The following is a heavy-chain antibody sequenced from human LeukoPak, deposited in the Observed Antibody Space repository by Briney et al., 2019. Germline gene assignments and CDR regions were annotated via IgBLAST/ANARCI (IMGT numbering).Heavy chain of an antibody. Sequence: EASVEVSCKASGGTFSSYAISWVRQAPGQGLEWMGGIIPIFGTANYAQKFQGRVTITADESTSTAYMELSSLRSEDTAVYYCARVLSSSSWFDPWGQGTLVTVSS. J-gene: IGHJ5*02. D-gene: IGHD6-6*01. CDR1: GGTFSSYA. CDR3: ARVLSSSSWFDP. V-gene: IGHV1-69*13. CDR2: IIPIFGTA.